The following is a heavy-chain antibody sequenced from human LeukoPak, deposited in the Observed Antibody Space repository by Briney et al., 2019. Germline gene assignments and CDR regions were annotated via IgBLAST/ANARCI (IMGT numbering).Heavy chain of an antibody. CDR3: ARASGDTAMVTSPDYFDY. V-gene: IGHV4-59*01. CDR2: IYYSGST. CDR1: GGSISSYY. J-gene: IGHJ4*02. Sequence: PSETLSLTCTVSGGSISSYYWSWIRQPPGKGLEWIGYIYYSGSTNYNPSLKSRVTISVDTSKNQFSLKLSSVTAADTAVYYCARASGDTAMVTSPDYFDYWGQGTLVTVSS. D-gene: IGHD5-18*01.